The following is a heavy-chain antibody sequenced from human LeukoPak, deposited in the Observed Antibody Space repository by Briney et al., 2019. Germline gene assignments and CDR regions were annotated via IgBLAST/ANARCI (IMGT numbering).Heavy chain of an antibody. D-gene: IGHD6-13*01. CDR2: ISSSSSYI. Sequence: GGSLRLSCAASGFTFSSYSMNWVRQAPGKGLEWVSSISSSSSYIYYADSVKGRFTISRDNAKSSLYLQMNSLRAEDTAVYYCARGGGQQLSFWGQGTLVTVSS. CDR3: ARGGGQQLSF. CDR1: GFTFSSYS. V-gene: IGHV3-21*01. J-gene: IGHJ4*02.